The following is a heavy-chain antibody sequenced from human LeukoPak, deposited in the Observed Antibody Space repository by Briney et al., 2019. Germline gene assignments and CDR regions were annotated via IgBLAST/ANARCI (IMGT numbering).Heavy chain of an antibody. Sequence: ASVKVSCKPSVETFTGYYMHWVRQAPGQGLEWMGRINPNSGGTNYAQKFQGRVTMTRDTSISTAYMELSRLRSDDTAVYYCARGAGYYYDSSGRDAFDIWGQGTMVTVSS. D-gene: IGHD3-22*01. CDR3: ARGAGYYYDSSGRDAFDI. V-gene: IGHV1-2*06. J-gene: IGHJ3*02. CDR1: VETFTGYY. CDR2: INPNSGGT.